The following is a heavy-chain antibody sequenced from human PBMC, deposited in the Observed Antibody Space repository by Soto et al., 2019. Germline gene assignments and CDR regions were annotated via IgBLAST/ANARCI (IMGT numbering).Heavy chain of an antibody. V-gene: IGHV1-18*01. D-gene: IGHD4-17*01. J-gene: IGHJ2*01. CDR3: AKTVTTWWADMASYWYFDL. CDR1: GYTFTSYG. CDR2: ISAYNGNT. Sequence: ASVKVSCKASGYTFTSYGISWVRQAPGQGLEWMGWISAYNGNTNYAQKLQGRVTMTRNTSISTAYMELSSLRSEDTAVYYCAKTVTTWWADMASYWYFDLWGRGTLVTVSS.